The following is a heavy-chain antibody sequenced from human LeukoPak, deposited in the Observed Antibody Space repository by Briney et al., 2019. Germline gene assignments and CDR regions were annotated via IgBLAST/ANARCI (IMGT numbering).Heavy chain of an antibody. CDR3: ERDYDTSGPQKNYFDF. V-gene: IGHV1-69*06. Sequence: SVKVSCKAPGDTFSSYGLSWVRQAPGRGLEWMGRIIPMYDTADYTQRFQGRVTFTADKSTGTAFMELSSLRSEDTATYYYERDYDTSGPQKNYFDFWGQGTLVTVSS. D-gene: IGHD3-22*01. CDR1: GDTFSSYG. CDR2: IIPMYDTA. J-gene: IGHJ4*02.